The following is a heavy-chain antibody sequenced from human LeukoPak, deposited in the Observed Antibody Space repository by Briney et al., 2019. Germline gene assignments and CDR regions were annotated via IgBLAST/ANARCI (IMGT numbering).Heavy chain of an antibody. V-gene: IGHV5-51*01. CDR3: ARLVSSSWSHLFNYYYYMDV. Sequence: PGESLKISCKGSGYSFTSYWIGWVRQMPGKGLEWMGIIYPGDSDTTYSPSFQGQVTISADKSISTAYLQWSSLKASDTAMYYCARLVSSSWSHLFNYYYYMDVWGKGTTVTVSS. CDR1: GYSFTSYW. D-gene: IGHD6-13*01. J-gene: IGHJ6*03. CDR2: IYPGDSDT.